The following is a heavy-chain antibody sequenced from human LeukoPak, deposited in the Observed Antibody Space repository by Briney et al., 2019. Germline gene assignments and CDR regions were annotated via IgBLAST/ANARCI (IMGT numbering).Heavy chain of an antibody. Sequence: ESDPTLVKPTQTLTLTCTFSGFSLSTSGVGVGWIRQPPGKALEWLALIYWDDDKRYSPSLKSRLTVTKDTSKNQVVLTMTNMDPVDTATYYCAHSTYGDSHLNSWGQGTLVTVSS. D-gene: IGHD4-17*01. J-gene: IGHJ4*02. V-gene: IGHV2-5*02. CDR1: GFSLSTSGVG. CDR3: AHSTYGDSHLNS. CDR2: IYWDDDK.